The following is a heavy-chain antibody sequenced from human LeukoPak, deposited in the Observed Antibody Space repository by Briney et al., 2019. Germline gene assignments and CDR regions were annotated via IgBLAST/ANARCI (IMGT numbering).Heavy chain of an antibody. V-gene: IGHV3-9*01. CDR1: GFTFDDYA. D-gene: IGHD3-16*01. CDR3: VRGPRYYDDSGFHYGVFDI. J-gene: IGHJ3*02. Sequence: GGSLRLSCAASGFTFDDYAMHWVRQAPGKGLEWVSGISWNSGSIGYADSVKGQFIISRDNPKNTLSLQMNSLTAGDTAVYYCVRGPRYYDDSGFHYGVFDIWGQGTVVTVSS. CDR2: ISWNSGSI.